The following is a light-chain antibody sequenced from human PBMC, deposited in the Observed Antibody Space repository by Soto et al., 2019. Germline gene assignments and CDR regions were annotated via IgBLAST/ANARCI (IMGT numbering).Light chain of an antibody. CDR1: QSVDSNY. J-gene: IGKJ2*01. CDR3: QQYDNSLYT. V-gene: IGKV3-20*01. Sequence: EIVLTQSPATLSLSPGERATLSCRASQSVDSNYLAWYQQKPGQAPRLLIYAASSRDTGIPDRFSGSGSGTDFTLTISRLEPEDFAVYYCQQYDNSLYTFGQGTKLEIK. CDR2: AAS.